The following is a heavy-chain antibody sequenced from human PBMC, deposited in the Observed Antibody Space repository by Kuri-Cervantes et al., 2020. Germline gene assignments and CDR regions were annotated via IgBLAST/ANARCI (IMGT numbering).Heavy chain of an antibody. V-gene: IGHV3-43D*04. J-gene: IGHJ6*03. D-gene: IGHD6-19*01. CDR3: AKESVAGLYYYYMDV. CDR1: GFTFDDYA. CDR2: ITWDGFST. Sequence: GGSLRLTCAASGFTFDDYAMHWVRQAPGKGLEWVSLITWDGFSTHYADSVKGRFAISRDNSRSSLYLQMNSLRAEDTALYYCAKESVAGLYYYYMDVWGKGTTVTVSS.